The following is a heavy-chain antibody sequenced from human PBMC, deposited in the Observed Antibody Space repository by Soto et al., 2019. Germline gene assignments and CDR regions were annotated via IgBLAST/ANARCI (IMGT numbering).Heavy chain of an antibody. V-gene: IGHV1-69*01. CDR2: IIPIFGTA. CDR1: GGTFSSYA. J-gene: IGHJ4*02. CDR3: ARDLNDILTGSVITAGH. D-gene: IGHD3-9*01. Sequence: QVQLVQSGAEVKKPGSSVKVSCKASGGTFSSYAISWVRQAPGQGLEWMGGIIPIFGTANYAQKFQGRVTITADESTSTAYMELSSLRSEDTAVYYCARDLNDILTGSVITAGHWGQGTLVTVSS.